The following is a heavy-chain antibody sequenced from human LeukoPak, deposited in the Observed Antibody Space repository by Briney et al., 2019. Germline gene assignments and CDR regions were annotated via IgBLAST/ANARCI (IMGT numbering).Heavy chain of an antibody. CDR2: IYYSGST. D-gene: IGHD3-10*01. J-gene: IGHJ4*02. CDR1: GGSISNHY. CDR3: ARHQRGEYSDY. Sequence: PSETLSLTCTVSGGSISNHYWSWIRQPPGKGLEWIGYIYYSGSTNYNPSLKSRVTISIDTSKTQFSLKLSSVTAADTAVYHCARHQRGEYSDYGGQGTLVTVSS. V-gene: IGHV4-59*08.